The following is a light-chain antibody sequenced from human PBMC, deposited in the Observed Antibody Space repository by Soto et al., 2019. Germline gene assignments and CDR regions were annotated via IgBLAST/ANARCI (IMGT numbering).Light chain of an antibody. Sequence: QSALTQPPSASGSPGQSVTISCTGSSSDVGGYNYVSWYQQHPGKAPKLVIYEVRKWPSGVPDRFSGSKPGNTASLTVSGLQAEDEADYYCSSYTGTNNFGVFGPGTKLTVL. J-gene: IGLJ1*01. CDR1: SSDVGGYNY. CDR2: EVR. V-gene: IGLV2-8*01. CDR3: SSYTGTNNFGV.